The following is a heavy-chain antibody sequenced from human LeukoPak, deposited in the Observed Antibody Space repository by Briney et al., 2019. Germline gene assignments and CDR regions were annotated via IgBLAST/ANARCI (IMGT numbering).Heavy chain of an antibody. V-gene: IGHV3-30*04. D-gene: IGHD2-2*01. CDR2: ISYDGSNK. Sequence: PGGSLRLPCAASGFTFNNYAMHWVRQAPGKGLEWVAVISYDGSNKYYADSVKGRFTISRDDSKSTLYLQMNTLRAEDTAVYYCARDRCVSCPAWNWFDPWGQGTLVTVSP. J-gene: IGHJ5*02. CDR3: ARDRCVSCPAWNWFDP. CDR1: GFTFNNYA.